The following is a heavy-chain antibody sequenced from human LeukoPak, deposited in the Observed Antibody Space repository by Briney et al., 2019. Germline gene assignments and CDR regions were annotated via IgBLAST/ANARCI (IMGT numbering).Heavy chain of an antibody. CDR3: ARDLPPAPWNGMDV. Sequence: SETLSLTCTVSGYSISSGYYWGWIRQPPGKGLEWIGSIYHSGSTYYNPSLKSRVTISVDTSKNQFSLQLSTVTAADTAVYYCARDLPPAPWNGMDVWGQGTTVTVSS. CDR2: IYHSGST. V-gene: IGHV4-38-2*02. CDR1: GYSISSGYY. D-gene: IGHD2-2*01. J-gene: IGHJ6*02.